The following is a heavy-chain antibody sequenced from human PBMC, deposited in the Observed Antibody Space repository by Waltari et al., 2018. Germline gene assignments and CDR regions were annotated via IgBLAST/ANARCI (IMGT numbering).Heavy chain of an antibody. V-gene: IGHV4-38-2*02. D-gene: IGHD1-1*01. CDR2: IYHSGST. Sequence: QVQLQESGPGLVKPSETLSLTCTVSGYSLSSGYYWGWIRQPPGKGLEWIGSIYHSGSTYYNPSLKSRVTISVDTSKNQFSLKLSSVTAADTAVYYCAREWVTDWNDKNDAFDIWGQGTMVTVSS. J-gene: IGHJ3*02. CDR3: AREWVTDWNDKNDAFDI. CDR1: GYSLSSGYY.